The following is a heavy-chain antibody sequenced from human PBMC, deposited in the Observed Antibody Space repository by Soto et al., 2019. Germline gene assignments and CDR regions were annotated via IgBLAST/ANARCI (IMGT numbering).Heavy chain of an antibody. CDR3: ARRGSGSYYDY. V-gene: IGHV3-23*01. J-gene: IGHJ4*02. CDR1: GFTFGSYA. Sequence: EVQLLECGGGLVQPGGSLRHSCAASGFTFGSYAMRWVRQAPVKGLEWVSAISGSGGSTYYADSVKGRFTISRDNSKNTLYLQMNSLRAEDTAVYYCARRGSGSYYDYWAQGTLVTVSS. CDR2: ISGSGGST. D-gene: IGHD1-26*01.